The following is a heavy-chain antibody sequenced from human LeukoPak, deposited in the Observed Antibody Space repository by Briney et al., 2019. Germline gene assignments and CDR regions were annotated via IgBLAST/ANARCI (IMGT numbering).Heavy chain of an antibody. CDR1: GFTFRSYN. CDR2: ITGGSTTI. CDR3: AQDLSYIGLDN. J-gene: IGHJ4*02. V-gene: IGHV3-48*01. D-gene: IGHD2-15*01. Sequence: PGGSLRLSCAASGFTFRSYNMNWVRQAPGKGLEWVSYITGGSTTIYYADSVKGRFTISRDNAKNSLYLQMNSLRAEDTAVYYCAQDLSYIGLDNWGQGTLVTVSS.